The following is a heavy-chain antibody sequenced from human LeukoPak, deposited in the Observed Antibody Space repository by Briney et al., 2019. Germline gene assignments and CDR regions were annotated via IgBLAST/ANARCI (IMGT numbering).Heavy chain of an antibody. CDR2: ISGSGVST. D-gene: IGHD6-19*01. CDR3: AKDSNPLAVSGFDY. Sequence: GGSLRVSCTASGFAFSSYAMSWVRQAPGKGLEWVSGISGSGVSTYYTNSVKGRFSISSDNSKNTLYLQMNSLRAEDTAIYYCAKDSNPLAVSGFDYWGQGTLVTVSS. J-gene: IGHJ4*02. CDR1: GFAFSSYA. V-gene: IGHV3-23*01.